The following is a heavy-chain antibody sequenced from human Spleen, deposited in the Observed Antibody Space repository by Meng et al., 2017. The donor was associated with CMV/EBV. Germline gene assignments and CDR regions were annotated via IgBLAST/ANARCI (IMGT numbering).Heavy chain of an antibody. J-gene: IGHJ6*02. V-gene: IGHV4-39*02. CDR2: IYFTGST. CDR1: GDSITSNGYY. CDR3: ARSNEYYYYAMDV. Sequence: SETLSLTCTVSGDSITSNGYYWGWIRQPPGKGLEWIGSIYFTGSTYYNPSLKSRLTISVDTSESHFSLRLSSVTAADTAVYYCARSNEYYYYAMDVWGQGTTVTVSS. D-gene: IGHD2-8*01.